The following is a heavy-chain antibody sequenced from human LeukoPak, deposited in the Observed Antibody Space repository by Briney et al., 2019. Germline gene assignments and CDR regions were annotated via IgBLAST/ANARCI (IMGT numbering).Heavy chain of an antibody. CDR3: ARGGEITMVRGVIGWFDP. Sequence: ASVKVSCKASGYTFTGYYMHWVRQAPGQGLEWMGWINPNSGGTNYAQKFQGWVTMTRDTSISTAYMELSRLRSDDTAVYYCARGGEITMVRGVIGWFDPWGQGTLVTVSS. J-gene: IGHJ5*02. CDR1: GYTFTGYY. D-gene: IGHD3-10*01. V-gene: IGHV1-2*04. CDR2: INPNSGGT.